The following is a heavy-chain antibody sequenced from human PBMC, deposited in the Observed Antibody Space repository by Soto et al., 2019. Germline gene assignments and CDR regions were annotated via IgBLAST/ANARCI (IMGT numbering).Heavy chain of an antibody. CDR3: ARXGWRYSSSWTTYGMDV. V-gene: IGHV4-39*01. J-gene: IGHJ6*02. Sequence: SETLSLTCTVSGGSISSSSYYWGXIRQPPGKGLEWIGSIYYSGSTYYNPSLKSRVTISVDTSKNQFSRKLSSVTAADTAVYYCARXGWRYSSSWTTYGMDVWGQGTTVTVSS. CDR1: GGSISSSSYY. CDR2: IYYSGST. D-gene: IGHD6-13*01.